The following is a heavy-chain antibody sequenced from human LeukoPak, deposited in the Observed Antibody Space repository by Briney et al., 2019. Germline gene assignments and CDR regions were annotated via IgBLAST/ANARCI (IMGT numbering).Heavy chain of an antibody. D-gene: IGHD6-13*01. CDR1: GGSFSTYY. Sequence: SETLSLTCAVYGGSFSTYYWSWIRQPPGKGLEWIGYIYNSGSTNYNPSLQSRVTISVGTSKNQFSLRLTSVTAADTAVYYCAKAVAAAGRFGFDPWGQGTLVTVSS. CDR2: IYNSGST. V-gene: IGHV4-59*01. J-gene: IGHJ5*02. CDR3: AKAVAAAGRFGFDP.